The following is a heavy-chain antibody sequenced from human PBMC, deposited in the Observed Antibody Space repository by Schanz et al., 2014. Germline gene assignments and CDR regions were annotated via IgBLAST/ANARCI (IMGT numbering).Heavy chain of an antibody. CDR1: GYTFTSYD. Sequence: QVQLIQSGAEVKKPGASVKVSCTASGYTFTSYDINWVRQAPGQGLEWLGWMNPNSGNPGFAQKFRGRVTMTRNTSMSTAYIELHILTSEDTALYYCARDSGSSSWYPSDYWGQGTLVTVSS. CDR2: MNPNSGNP. D-gene: IGHD6-13*01. J-gene: IGHJ4*02. V-gene: IGHV1-8*01. CDR3: ARDSGSSSWYPSDY.